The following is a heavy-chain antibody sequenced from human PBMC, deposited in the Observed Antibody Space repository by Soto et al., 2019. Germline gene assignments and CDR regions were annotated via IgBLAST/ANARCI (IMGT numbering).Heavy chain of an antibody. CDR2: ISASGGST. CDR3: XXXXXXXXGTKDY. J-gene: IGHJ4*02. CDR1: GFTFSNYP. D-gene: IGHD3-10*01. V-gene: IGHV3-23*01. Sequence: EVQLLESGGGLVQGGESLRLSCPASGFTFSNYPMSWVRQVPGKGLEWVSSISASGGSTYYADSVRGRFTISRDNSKXXXXXXXXXXXXXXXXXXXXXXXXXXXXGTKDYWGQGTLVTVSS.